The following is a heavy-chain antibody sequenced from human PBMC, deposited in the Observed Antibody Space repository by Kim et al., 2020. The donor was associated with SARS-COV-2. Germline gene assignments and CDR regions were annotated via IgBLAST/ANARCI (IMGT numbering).Heavy chain of an antibody. CDR1: GYTFTSYA. D-gene: IGHD2-2*01. CDR3: AREYCSSTSCHVRWVYYYGMDV. V-gene: IGHV7-4-1*02. CDR2: INTNTGNP. J-gene: IGHJ6*02. Sequence: ASVKVSCKASGYTFTSYAMNWVRQAPGQGLEWMGWINTNTGNPTYAQGFTGRFVFSLDTSVSTAYLQISSLKAEDTAVYYCAREYCSSTSCHVRWVYYYGMDVWGQGITVTVSS.